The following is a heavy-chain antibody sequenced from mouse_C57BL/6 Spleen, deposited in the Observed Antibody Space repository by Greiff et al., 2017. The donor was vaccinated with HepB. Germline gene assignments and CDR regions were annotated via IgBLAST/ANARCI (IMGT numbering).Heavy chain of an antibody. CDR1: GYTFTDHT. Sequence: QVQLQQSDAELVKPGASVKISCKVSGYTFTDHTIHWMKQRPEQGLEWIGYIYPRDGSTKYNEKFKGKATLTADKSSSTAYMQLNSLTSEDSAVYFCARSRGYYGSSYVTWFAYGGQGTLVTVSA. V-gene: IGHV1-78*01. CDR2: IYPRDGST. J-gene: IGHJ3*01. D-gene: IGHD1-1*01. CDR3: ARSRGYYGSSYVTWFAY.